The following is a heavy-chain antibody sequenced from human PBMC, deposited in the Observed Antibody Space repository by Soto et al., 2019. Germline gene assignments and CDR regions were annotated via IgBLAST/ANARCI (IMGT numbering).Heavy chain of an antibody. CDR2: IWYDGSNK. Sequence: QVQLVESGGGVVQPGRSLRLSCEASGFTFSTYGIHWVRQAPGKGLEWVALIWYDGSNKYYADSVKGRFTISRDNSKNTLYLQMNSLRAEDTAVYYCASVGAIYSSSCGGFDYWGQGTLVTVSS. CDR1: GFTFSTYG. D-gene: IGHD6-6*01. J-gene: IGHJ4*02. CDR3: ASVGAIYSSSCGGFDY. V-gene: IGHV3-33*01.